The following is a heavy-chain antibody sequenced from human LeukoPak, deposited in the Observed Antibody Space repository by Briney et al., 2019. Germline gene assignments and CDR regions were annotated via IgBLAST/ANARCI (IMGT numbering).Heavy chain of an antibody. CDR3: ASYSGSYYAEYFQH. J-gene: IGHJ1*01. CDR2: IYPDDSDT. CDR1: GSRFTSYW. V-gene: IGHV5-51*01. D-gene: IGHD1-26*01. Sequence: GASLKISCKGSGSRFTSYWIGWVRQMPGKGLEWMGIIYPDDSDTRYSPSFQGQVTISADKSISTAYLQWSSLKASDTAMYYCASYSGSYYAEYFQHWGQGTLVTVSS.